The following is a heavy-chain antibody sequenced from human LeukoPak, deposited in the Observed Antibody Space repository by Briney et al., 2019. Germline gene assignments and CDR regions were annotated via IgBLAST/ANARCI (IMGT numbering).Heavy chain of an antibody. J-gene: IGHJ4*02. CDR2: ISSTYNI. D-gene: IGHD2-8*01. CDR3: ARDNNGGFDF. CDR1: GFIFSPYA. Sequence: GGSLRLSCAASGFIFSPYAMNWVRQAPGRGLEWVSYISSTYNIYYSDSVRGRFTISRDNAKNSVYLQMNSLRDEDTAVYYCARDNNGGFDFWGQEPLVAVSS. V-gene: IGHV3-48*02.